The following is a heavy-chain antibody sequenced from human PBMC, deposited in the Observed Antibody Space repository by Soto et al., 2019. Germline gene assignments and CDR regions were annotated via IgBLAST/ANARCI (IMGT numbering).Heavy chain of an antibody. Sequence: QVQLVESGGGVVQPGRSLRLSCAASGFTFSSDGMHWVRQAPGKGLEWVAVISYDGSNKYYADSVKGRFTISRDNSKNTLYLQMNSLRAEDTAVYYCANDTGVVVIGGWFDPWGQGTLVTVSS. CDR3: ANDTGVVVIGGWFDP. V-gene: IGHV3-30*18. D-gene: IGHD3-22*01. CDR1: GFTFSSDG. J-gene: IGHJ5*02. CDR2: ISYDGSNK.